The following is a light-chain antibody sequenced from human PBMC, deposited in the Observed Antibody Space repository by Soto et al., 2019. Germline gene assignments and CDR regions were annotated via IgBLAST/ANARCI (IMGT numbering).Light chain of an antibody. Sequence: GDRVTITCRASQSITRYLGWYQQKPGKAPKLLIYDVSSLESGVPSRFSGSGSGTEFTLTISNLQADDFATYYCKQYNSYSSWTFGQGTKVDIK. CDR1: QSITRY. CDR2: DVS. V-gene: IGKV1-5*01. J-gene: IGKJ1*01. CDR3: KQYNSYSSWT.